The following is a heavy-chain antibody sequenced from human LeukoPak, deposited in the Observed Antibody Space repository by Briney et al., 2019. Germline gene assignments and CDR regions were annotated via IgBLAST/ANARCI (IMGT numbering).Heavy chain of an antibody. CDR1: GYTFTGYY. CDR3: ARYFFRASLVEELLLVDTEASFDP. CDR2: INPNSGGT. D-gene: IGHD1-26*01. J-gene: IGHJ5*02. V-gene: IGHV1-2*02. Sequence: ASVKVSCKASGYTFTGYYMHWVRQAPGQGLEWMGWINPNSGGTNYAQKFQGRVTMTRDTSISTASMELSRLRSDDTAVYYCARYFFRASLVEELLLVDTEASFDPWGQGTLVTVSS.